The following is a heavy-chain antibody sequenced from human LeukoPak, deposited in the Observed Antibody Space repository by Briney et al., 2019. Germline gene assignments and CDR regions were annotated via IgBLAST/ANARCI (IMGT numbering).Heavy chain of an antibody. J-gene: IGHJ3*02. CDR3: ARDQVGSYGVAFDI. D-gene: IGHD1-26*01. Sequence: SETLSLTCTVSGGSISSDYWSWIRQPAGKGLEWIGRIYTSGSINYNPSLKSRVTISVDKSKNQFSLKLSSVTAADTAVYYCARDQVGSYGVAFDIWGQGTMVTVSS. CDR2: IYTSGSI. CDR1: GGSISSDY. V-gene: IGHV4-4*07.